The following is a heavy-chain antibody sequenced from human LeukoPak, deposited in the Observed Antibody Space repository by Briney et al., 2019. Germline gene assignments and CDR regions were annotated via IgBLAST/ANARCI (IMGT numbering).Heavy chain of an antibody. J-gene: IGHJ4*02. V-gene: IGHV2-5*01. CDR2: IYWNDDK. Sequence: SGPTLVKPTQTLTLTCTFSGFSLSTNGVGVGWIRQPPGKALEWIAVIYWNDDKRYSPSLKSRLTITKDTSKNQVVLTMTNMDPVDTATYFCTQLGWWTPKNWGQGTLLTVSS. CDR3: TQLGWWTPKN. CDR1: GFSLSTNGVG. D-gene: IGHD2-15*01.